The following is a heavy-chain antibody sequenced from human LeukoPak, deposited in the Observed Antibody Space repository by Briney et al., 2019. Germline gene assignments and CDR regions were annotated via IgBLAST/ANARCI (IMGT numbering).Heavy chain of an antibody. D-gene: IGHD6-19*01. CDR2: IYTSGST. V-gene: IGHV4-61*02. CDR3: ARDLSHSGWYQEGH. CDR1: GGSISSSSYY. Sequence: SETLSLTCTVSGGSISSSSYYWSWIRQPAGKGLEWIGRIYTSGSTNYNPSLKSRVTMSVDTSKNQFSLKLTSVTAADTAVYYCARDLSHSGWYQEGHWGQGTLVTVSS. J-gene: IGHJ4*02.